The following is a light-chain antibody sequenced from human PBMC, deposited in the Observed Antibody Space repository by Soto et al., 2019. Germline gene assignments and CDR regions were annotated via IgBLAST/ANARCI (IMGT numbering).Light chain of an antibody. Sequence: DIEMTQSPSSLSASVGDRVAITCRPSQGTRNYLAWYQQKPWKVPKLLIYAASTLKSGVPSRFSGSGSGTDFNLTISSLQTEDVATYSCQKYNSAPFTVGPGTNVDIK. CDR2: AAS. V-gene: IGKV1-27*01. CDR3: QKYNSAPFT. J-gene: IGKJ3*01. CDR1: QGTRNY.